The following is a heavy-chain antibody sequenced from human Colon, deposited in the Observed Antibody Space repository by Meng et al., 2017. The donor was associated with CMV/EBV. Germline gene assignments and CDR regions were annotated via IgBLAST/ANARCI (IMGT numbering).Heavy chain of an antibody. D-gene: IGHD4-11*01. CDR1: GFTLEDYG. CDR2: IIWNGDMT. J-gene: IGHJ4*02. V-gene: IGHV3-20*04. Sequence: GESLKISCVGSGFTLEDYGMGWVRQAPGKGLEWVADIIWNGDMTGYAGSVRGRFTISRDNAKNSLYLQMNNLRVDDTALYFCAREKDYNNHRFDFWGQGTQVTVSS. CDR3: AREKDYNNHRFDF.